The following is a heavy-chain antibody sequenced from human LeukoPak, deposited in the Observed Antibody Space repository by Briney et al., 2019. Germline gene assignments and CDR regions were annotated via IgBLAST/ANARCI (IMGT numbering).Heavy chain of an antibody. CDR1: GFTFSSYA. Sequence: GGSLRLSCAASGFTFSSYAMSWVRQAPGKGLEWVSAISGSGGSTYYADSVKGRFTISRDNSKNTLYLQMNSLRAEDTAVYYCARFVRYFDWLPDYWGQGTLVTVSS. V-gene: IGHV3-23*01. D-gene: IGHD3-9*01. J-gene: IGHJ4*02. CDR3: ARFVRYFDWLPDY. CDR2: ISGSGGST.